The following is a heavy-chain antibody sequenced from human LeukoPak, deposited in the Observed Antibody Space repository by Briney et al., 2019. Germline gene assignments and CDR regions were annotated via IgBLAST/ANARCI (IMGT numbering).Heavy chain of an antibody. CDR3: AMFSYSSGCYAG. Sequence: ASVKVSCKVSGYTLTELSMHWVRQAPGKGLEWMGGFDPEDGETIYAQKFQGRVTMTEDTSTDTAYMELNSLRSEDTAVYYCAMFSYSSGCYAGWGQGTLVTVSS. CDR2: FDPEDGET. CDR1: GYTLTELS. J-gene: IGHJ4*02. D-gene: IGHD6-19*01. V-gene: IGHV1-24*01.